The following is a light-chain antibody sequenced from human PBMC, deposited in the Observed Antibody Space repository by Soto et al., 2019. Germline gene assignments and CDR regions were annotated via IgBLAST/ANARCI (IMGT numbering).Light chain of an antibody. V-gene: IGKV3D-15*01. CDR1: PSVTNY. J-gene: IGKJ5*01. CDR2: GAF. Sequence: PGERATLSCRASPSVTNYLAWYQQKPGQPPRLLIYGAFNRAAGIPARFSGSGSGTKFTLTIASLQPDDFAVYYCQQFGTPITFGQGTRLEIK. CDR3: QQFGTPIT.